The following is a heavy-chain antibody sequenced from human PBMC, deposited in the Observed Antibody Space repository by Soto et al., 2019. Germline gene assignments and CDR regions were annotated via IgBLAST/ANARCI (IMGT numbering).Heavy chain of an antibody. J-gene: IGHJ6*02. D-gene: IGHD2-2*01. CDR2: IYHSGST. CDR3: ARDQLGYYYYGMDV. V-gene: IGHV4-4*02. CDR1: SGSIGSSNW. Sequence: PSETLSLTCAVSSGSIGSSNWWSWVRQPPGKGLEWIGEIYHSGSTNYNPSLKSRVTISVDKSKNQFSLKLSSVTAADTAVYYCARDQLGYYYYGMDVWGQGTTVTVSS.